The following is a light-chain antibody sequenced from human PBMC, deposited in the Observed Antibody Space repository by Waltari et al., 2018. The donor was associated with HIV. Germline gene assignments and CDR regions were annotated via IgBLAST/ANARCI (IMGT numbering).Light chain of an antibody. CDR2: SVS. V-gene: IGKV3-15*01. CDR3: QQYEKWPPLT. Sequence: EIVMTQSPVALSASLGERVTLSCRASQSVGTSLAWYQQRPGQAPGVLIYSVSTRAACVPARFSGSGSGTDFNLTISSLQPEDYAVYFWQQYEKWPPLTFGGGTKV. CDR1: QSVGTS. J-gene: IGKJ4*01.